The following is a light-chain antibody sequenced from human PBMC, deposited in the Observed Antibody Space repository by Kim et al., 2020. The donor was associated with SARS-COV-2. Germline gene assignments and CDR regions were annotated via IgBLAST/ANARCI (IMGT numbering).Light chain of an antibody. CDR1: NIGQKN. J-gene: IGLJ1*01. V-gene: IGLV3-9*01. CDR2: RDN. CDR3: QVWDSGVYV. Sequence: SYELTQPLSVSVALGQTAKIACEGNNIGQKNVHWYQQKPGQAPVLVIYRDNNRPSAIPERFSGANSENTATLTITRVQAGDEADYYCQVWDSGVYVFGGGTKVTVL.